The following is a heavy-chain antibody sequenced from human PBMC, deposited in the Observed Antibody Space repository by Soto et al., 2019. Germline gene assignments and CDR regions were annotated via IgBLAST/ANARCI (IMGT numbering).Heavy chain of an antibody. CDR2: IIPIFGTA. CDR1: EDTFRNYA. V-gene: IGHV1-69*06. D-gene: IGHD3-22*01. J-gene: IGHJ2*01. Sequence: QVELVQSGAEVKKPGSSVKVSCQASEDTFRNYAISWVRQAHGQGLELMGGIIPIFGTANYAQKFQGRVTITADTSANTVYLELSSLRSEATAVYYCASTKYDSSAYYYWYLGLWGRGTLVTVSS. CDR3: ASTKYDSSAYYYWYLGL.